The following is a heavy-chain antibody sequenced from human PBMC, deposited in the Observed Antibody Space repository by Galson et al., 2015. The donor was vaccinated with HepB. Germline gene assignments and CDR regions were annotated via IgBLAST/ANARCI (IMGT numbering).Heavy chain of an antibody. CDR1: GYSFTTYW. CDR3: ARHSGYTYGHHY. V-gene: IGHV5-10-1*01. D-gene: IGHD5-18*01. CDR2: IDPSDSYT. Sequence: QSGAEVKKPGESLRISCKGSGYSFTTYWISWVRQMPGRGLEWMGRIDPSDSYTKYSPSFQGHVTISADKSISTAYLQWSSLKASDPAIYYCARHSGYTYGHHYWGHETRVTVTT. J-gene: IGHJ4*01.